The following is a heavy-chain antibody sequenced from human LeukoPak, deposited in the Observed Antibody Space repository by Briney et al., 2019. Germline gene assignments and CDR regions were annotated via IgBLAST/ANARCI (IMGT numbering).Heavy chain of an antibody. J-gene: IGHJ6*02. CDR1: GGSFSDYY. D-gene: IGHD2-2*01. V-gene: IGHV4-34*01. Sequence: SETLSLTCAVYGGSFSDYYWSWIRQPPGKGLEWIGEINHSGSTNYNPSLKSRVTISVDTSKNQFSLKLSSVTAADTAVYYCARGRSRYCSSTSCLRGMDVWGQGTTVTVSS. CDR2: INHSGST. CDR3: ARGRSRYCSSTSCLRGMDV.